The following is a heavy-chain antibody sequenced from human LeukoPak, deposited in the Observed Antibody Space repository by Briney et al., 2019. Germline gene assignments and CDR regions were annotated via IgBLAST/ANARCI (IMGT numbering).Heavy chain of an antibody. CDR3: ARIGESWGGYFDS. CDR1: GFTFRRCW. D-gene: IGHD3-16*01. J-gene: IGHJ4*02. V-gene: IGHV3-7*03. Sequence: GGSLRLSCAASGFTFRRCWMSWVCQVPGKGMEWVANIKHDESEKHYVDSVKGRFTISRDNAKNSLFLQMNSLRVEDTAVYYCARIGESWGGYFDSWGQGVLVTVSS. CDR2: IKHDESEK.